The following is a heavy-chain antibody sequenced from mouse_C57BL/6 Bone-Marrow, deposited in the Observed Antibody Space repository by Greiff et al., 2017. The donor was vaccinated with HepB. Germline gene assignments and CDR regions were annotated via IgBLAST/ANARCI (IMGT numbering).Heavy chain of an antibody. CDR3: AYGYDGDYFDY. CDR2: INPYNGGT. D-gene: IGHD2-2*01. CDR1: GYTFTDYY. Sequence: VQLKESGPVLVKPGASVKMSCKASGYTFTDYYMNWVKQSHGKSLEWIGVINPYNGGTSYNQKFKGKATLTVDKSSSTAYMELNSLTSEDSAVYFCAYGYDGDYFDYWGQGTTLTVSS. V-gene: IGHV1-19*01. J-gene: IGHJ2*01.